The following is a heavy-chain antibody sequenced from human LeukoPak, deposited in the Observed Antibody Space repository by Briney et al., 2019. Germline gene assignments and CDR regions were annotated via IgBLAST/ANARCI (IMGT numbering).Heavy chain of an antibody. V-gene: IGHV4-59*01. Sequence: SETLSLTCTGSGGSISSYYWSWVRQPPGKGLEWIGDIYYSGSTNYNPSLKSRVTISVGTSKNQFSLKLSSVTAADTAVYYCARDEDAAFDIWGQGTMVTVSS. J-gene: IGHJ3*02. CDR3: ARDEDAAFDI. CDR1: GGSISSYY. CDR2: IYYSGST.